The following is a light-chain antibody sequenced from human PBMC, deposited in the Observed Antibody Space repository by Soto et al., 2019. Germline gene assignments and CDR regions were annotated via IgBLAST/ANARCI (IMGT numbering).Light chain of an antibody. V-gene: IGLV2-18*02. CDR3: SSYTSSSTYV. CDR1: SSDVGNSNG. J-gene: IGLJ1*01. Sequence: QSVLTQPPSVSGSPGQSVAISCPGTSSDVGNSNGVSWYQQAPGTAPKLMIYDVTNRPSGVPDRFSGSKSGNTASLTISGLQAEDEADYYCSSYTSSSTYVFGTGTKVTVL. CDR2: DVT.